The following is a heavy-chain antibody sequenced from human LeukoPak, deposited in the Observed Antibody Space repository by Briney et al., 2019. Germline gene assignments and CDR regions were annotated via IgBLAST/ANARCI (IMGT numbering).Heavy chain of an antibody. D-gene: IGHD6-19*01. CDR2: ISWNGGFM. CDR1: GFKFDAYA. V-gene: IGHV3-9*01. J-gene: IGHJ4*02. Sequence: GGSLRPSCAASGFKFDAYAIHWVRQPPGKGLEWVSIISWNGGFMDYADSVKGRFTISRDNVQNSVYLDMNSLRPEDTAFYFCAKVRGTYSSGFYFDSWGQGTLVTVSS. CDR3: AKVRGTYSSGFYFDS.